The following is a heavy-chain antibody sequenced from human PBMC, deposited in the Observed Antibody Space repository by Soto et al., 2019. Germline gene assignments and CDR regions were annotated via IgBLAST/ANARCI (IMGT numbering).Heavy chain of an antibody. D-gene: IGHD2-2*01. CDR2: IYYRGST. V-gene: IGHV4-59*08. CDR3: ATQGGYCCSTSCYADHLSLDYYYYMDV. J-gene: IGHJ6*03. Sequence: SETLSLTCTVSGGSISSYYWSWIRQPPGKGLEKIGYIYYRGSTIYNPSLKSRVTISVDTSKNQFSLKLSSVTAADTAVYYCATQGGYCCSTSCYADHLSLDYYYYMDVWGKGTTVTVSS. CDR1: GGSISSYY.